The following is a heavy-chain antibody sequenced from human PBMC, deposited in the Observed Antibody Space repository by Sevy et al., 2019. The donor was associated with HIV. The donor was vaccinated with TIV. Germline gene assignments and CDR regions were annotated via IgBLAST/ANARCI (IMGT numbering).Heavy chain of an antibody. V-gene: IGHV3-30*04. CDR1: GFTFSDYA. CDR3: ARDPAATIFRVLILDPQSYCGMDV. J-gene: IGHJ6*02. D-gene: IGHD3-3*01. Sequence: GGSLRLSCAASGFTFSDYAMHWIRQAPGKGLEWVALISSDGSNEYYGDSVKGRFTISRDTFKSTVFLHMNSLRSEDTAVYYCARDPAATIFRVLILDPQSYCGMDVWGQGTPVTVSS. CDR2: ISSDGSNE.